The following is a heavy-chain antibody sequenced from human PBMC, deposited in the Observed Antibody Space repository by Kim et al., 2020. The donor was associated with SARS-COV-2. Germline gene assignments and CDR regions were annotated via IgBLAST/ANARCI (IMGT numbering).Heavy chain of an antibody. CDR1: GGSISSGSYY. Sequence: SETLSLTCTVSGGSISSGSYYWSWIRQPAGKGLEWIGRIYTSGSTNYNPSLKSRVTISVDTSKNQFSLKLSSVTAADTAVYYCARDNPLLDYYYGMDVWGQGTTVTVSS. V-gene: IGHV4-61*02. CDR3: ARDNPLLDYYYGMDV. J-gene: IGHJ6*02. CDR2: IYTSGST.